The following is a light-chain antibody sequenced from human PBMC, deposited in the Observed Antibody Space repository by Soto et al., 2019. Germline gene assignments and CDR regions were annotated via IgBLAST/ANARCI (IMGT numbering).Light chain of an antibody. Sequence: DIVMTQSPDSLAVSLGERATINCKSSQSVLYSSNNKNYLAWYQQKPGQPPKLLIYWASTRESGVPDRFSGSGSGTDLTLTISSLQAEDVAVYYCQQYYSTPPYTFRQGTKLEIK. CDR1: QSVLYSSNNKNY. J-gene: IGKJ2*01. CDR3: QQYYSTPPYT. CDR2: WAS. V-gene: IGKV4-1*01.